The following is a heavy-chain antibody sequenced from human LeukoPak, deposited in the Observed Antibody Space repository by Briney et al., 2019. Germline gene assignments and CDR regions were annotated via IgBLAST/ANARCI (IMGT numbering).Heavy chain of an antibody. J-gene: IGHJ4*02. CDR2: ISAYNGNT. Sequence: GASVKVSCKASGYTFTSYGISWVRQAPGQGLEWMGWISAYNGNTNYAQKLQGRVTMTTDTSTTTAYMELRSLRSDDTAVYYCARVGYGGNYDSYYFDYWGQGTLVTVSS. V-gene: IGHV1-18*01. CDR1: GYTFTSYG. D-gene: IGHD4-23*01. CDR3: ARVGYGGNYDSYYFDY.